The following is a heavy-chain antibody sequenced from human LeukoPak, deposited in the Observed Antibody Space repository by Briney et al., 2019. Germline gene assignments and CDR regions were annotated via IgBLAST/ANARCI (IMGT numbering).Heavy chain of an antibody. V-gene: IGHV3-21*01. CDR2: ISGGGTSI. Sequence: GGSLRLSCAASGFTFSNYSMNWVRQAPGKGLEWVSYISGGGTSIFHADSVKGRFTISRDNSKNTLYLQMNSLRAEDTAVYYCARDYYDPTYCSSTSCYGPLYYYYGMDVWGQGTTVTVSS. J-gene: IGHJ6*02. CDR3: ARDYYDPTYCSSTSCYGPLYYYYGMDV. CDR1: GFTFSNYS. D-gene: IGHD2-2*01.